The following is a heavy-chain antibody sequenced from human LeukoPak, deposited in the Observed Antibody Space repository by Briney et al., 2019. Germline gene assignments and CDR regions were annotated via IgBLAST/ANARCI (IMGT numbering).Heavy chain of an antibody. Sequence: GGSLRLSCAASGFTFSSYSMNWVRQAPGKGLEWASSISSSSSYIYYADSVKGRFTISRDNAKNSLYLQMNSLRAEDTAVYYCARDNIYCSSINCLFDYWGQGTLVTVSS. CDR3: ARDNIYCSSINCLFDY. CDR1: GFTFSSYS. J-gene: IGHJ4*02. D-gene: IGHD2-2*01. V-gene: IGHV3-21*01. CDR2: ISSSSSYI.